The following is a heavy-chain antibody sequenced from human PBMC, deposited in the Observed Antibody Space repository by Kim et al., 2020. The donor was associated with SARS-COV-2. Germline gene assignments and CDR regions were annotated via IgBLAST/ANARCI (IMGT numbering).Heavy chain of an antibody. J-gene: IGHJ4*02. D-gene: IGHD5-12*01. V-gene: IGHV4-39*01. Sequence: SETLSLTCTVSGGSISRSSYYWGWIRRPPGKGLEWIGSIYYSGGTYYNPSLKSRLTISVDTSKNQFSLKLSSVTAADTAVYYCARRPLRDGYNFDFWGQGTLVTVSS. CDR2: IYYSGGT. CDR1: GGSISRSSYY. CDR3: ARRPLRDGYNFDF.